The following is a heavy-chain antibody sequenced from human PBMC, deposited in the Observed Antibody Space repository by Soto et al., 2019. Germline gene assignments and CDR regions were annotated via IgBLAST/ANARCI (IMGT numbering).Heavy chain of an antibody. CDR3: ARGVSGPDY. CDR2: INHSGST. Sequence: SETLSLTCAVYGGSFSGYYWSWIRQPPGKGLEWIGEINHSGSTNYNPSLKSRVTISVDTSKNQFSLKLSSVTAADTAVYYCARGVSGPDYWGQGTLVTVSS. V-gene: IGHV4-34*01. D-gene: IGHD6-25*01. J-gene: IGHJ4*02. CDR1: GGSFSGYY.